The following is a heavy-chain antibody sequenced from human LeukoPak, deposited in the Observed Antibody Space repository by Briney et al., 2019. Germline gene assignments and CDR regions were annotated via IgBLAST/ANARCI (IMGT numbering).Heavy chain of an antibody. CDR3: AGTTVTAYSDY. Sequence: GASVKVSCKASGYIFTAYAIHWVRQAPGQRLEWMGWINAGDGNTKYSQKFQGRVTITRNTSASTVYMEVKSLRSEDTVVYYCAGTTVTAYSDYWGQGTLVTVSS. CDR1: GYIFTAYA. J-gene: IGHJ4*02. CDR2: INAGDGNT. V-gene: IGHV1-3*01. D-gene: IGHD4-17*01.